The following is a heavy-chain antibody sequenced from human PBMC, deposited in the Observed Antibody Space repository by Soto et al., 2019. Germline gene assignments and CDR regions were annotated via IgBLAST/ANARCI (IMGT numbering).Heavy chain of an antibody. D-gene: IGHD2-2*01. V-gene: IGHV3-30-3*01. J-gene: IGHJ3*02. Sequence: GGSLRLSCAASGFTFSYYEMHWVRQAPGNGLEWVALISNDGSDKDYADSVRGRFTISRDNSKNTLYLQMNNLRLEDTALYYCARDRDCSSASCYNAFDIWGQGTMVTVSS. CDR1: GFTFSYYE. CDR3: ARDRDCSSASCYNAFDI. CDR2: ISNDGSDK.